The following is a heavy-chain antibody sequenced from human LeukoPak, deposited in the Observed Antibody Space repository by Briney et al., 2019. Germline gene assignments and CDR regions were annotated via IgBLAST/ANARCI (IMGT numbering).Heavy chain of an antibody. Sequence: SETLSLTCTVSRGSISSAGYYWSWIRQPAGKGLEWIGRVYTSGRTNYIPSLKSRVTISLDTSNKQFSLKLSSVTAADTAVYYCARGSNGNSYDYGGQGPLVTVPS. D-gene: IGHD1-1*01. CDR1: RGSISSAGYY. CDR2: VYTSGRT. J-gene: IGHJ4*02. CDR3: ARGSNGNSYDY. V-gene: IGHV4-61*02.